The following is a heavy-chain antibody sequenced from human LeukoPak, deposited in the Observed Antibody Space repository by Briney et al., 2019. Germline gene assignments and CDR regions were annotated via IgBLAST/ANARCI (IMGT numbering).Heavy chain of an antibody. CDR2: IIPILGIA. CDR1: GGTFSSYA. V-gene: IGHV1-69*04. CDR3: ARDPVGIAAQAP. D-gene: IGHD6-6*01. Sequence: GVSVKVSCKASGGTFSSYAISWVRQAPGQGLEWMGRIIPILGIANYAQKFQGRVTITADKSTSTAYMELSSLRSEDTAVYYCARDPVGIAAQAPWGQGTLVTVSS. J-gene: IGHJ5*02.